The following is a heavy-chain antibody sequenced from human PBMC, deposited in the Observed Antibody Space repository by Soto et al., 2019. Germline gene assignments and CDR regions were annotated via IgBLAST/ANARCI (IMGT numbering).Heavy chain of an antibody. CDR2: ISYDGSNK. V-gene: IGHV3-30-3*01. CDR1: GFTFSSYA. D-gene: IGHD3-10*01. CDR3: ARAGSSNYYYYCGMDV. Sequence: QVQLVESGGGVVQPGRSLRLSCAASGFTFSSYAMHWVRQAPGKGLEWVAVISYDGSNKYYADSVKGRFTISRDNSKNTLYLQMNSLRAEDTAVYYCARAGSSNYYYYCGMDVWGQGTTVTVSS. J-gene: IGHJ6*02.